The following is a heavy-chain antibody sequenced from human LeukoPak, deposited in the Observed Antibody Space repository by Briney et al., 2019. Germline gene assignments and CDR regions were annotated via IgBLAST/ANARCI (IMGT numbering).Heavy chain of an antibody. CDR3: ARGLQIQGVWFDP. Sequence: ASVKVSCKASGYTFSSYDINWVRQATGQGLEWMGWMNPNSGNTGYAQKFQGRVTMTRNTSISTAYMELSSLRSEDTAVYYCARGLQIQGVWFDPWGQGTLVTVSS. CDR2: MNPNSGNT. CDR1: GYTFSSYD. J-gene: IGHJ5*02. V-gene: IGHV1-8*01.